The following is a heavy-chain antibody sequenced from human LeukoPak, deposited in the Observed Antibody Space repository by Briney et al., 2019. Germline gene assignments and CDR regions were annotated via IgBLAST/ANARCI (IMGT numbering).Heavy chain of an antibody. CDR2: ISSSSSYI. J-gene: IGHJ4*02. D-gene: IGHD4-17*01. CDR3: AKAYGDYSPGNY. V-gene: IGHV3-21*01. CDR1: GFTFSSYS. Sequence: PGGSLRLSCAASGFTFSSYSMNWVRQAPGKGLEWVSSISSSSSYIYYADSVKGRFTISRDNAKNSLYLQMNSLRAEDTAVYYCAKAYGDYSPGNYWGQGTLVTVSS.